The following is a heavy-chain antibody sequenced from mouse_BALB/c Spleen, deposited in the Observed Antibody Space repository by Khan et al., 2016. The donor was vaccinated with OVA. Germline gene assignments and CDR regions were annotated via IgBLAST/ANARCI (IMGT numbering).Heavy chain of an antibody. CDR1: GYSITSGYG. Sequence: EVQLQESGPGLVKPSQSLSLTCTVTGYSITSGYGWNWIRQFPGNKLEWMGYISYSGSTNYKQSLKSRISITRDTSKNQFFLQLNSVTTEDTATYYCARTARIKYWGQGTTLTVSS. J-gene: IGHJ2*01. CDR3: ARTARIKY. V-gene: IGHV3-2*02. CDR2: ISYSGST. D-gene: IGHD1-2*01.